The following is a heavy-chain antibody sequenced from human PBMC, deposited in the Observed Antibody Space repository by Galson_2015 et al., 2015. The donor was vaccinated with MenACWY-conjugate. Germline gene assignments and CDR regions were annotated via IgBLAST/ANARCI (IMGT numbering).Heavy chain of an antibody. CDR3: ARDKFRFCATSAFSVALDS. Sequence: SLRLSCAASGFTFNNFGIHWVRRAPGKGLEWVAFLSYDGSVMYYADSVKGRFAISRDNSENTLYLQMSSLGIDDTAVYYCARDKFRFCATSAFSVALDSWGQGTPVTVSS. D-gene: IGHD6-19*01. CDR2: LSYDGSVM. V-gene: IGHV3-30*05. CDR1: GFTFNNFG. J-gene: IGHJ4*02.